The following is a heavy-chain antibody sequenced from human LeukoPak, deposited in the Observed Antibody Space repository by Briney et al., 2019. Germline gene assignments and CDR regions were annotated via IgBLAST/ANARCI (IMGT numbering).Heavy chain of an antibody. J-gene: IGHJ4*02. CDR2: MNPKSGNT. V-gene: IGHV1-8*01. D-gene: IGHD3-10*01. Sequence: GSVRVSCKASGYTLTSYDINWGRQAPGQGVERRGWMNPKSGNTAYAQKFEGRVTITRNTTISTAYMELSSLRSEDTAEYYCARSGESLRYFDYWGQGTLVTVSS. CDR3: ARSGESLRYFDY. CDR1: GYTLTSYD.